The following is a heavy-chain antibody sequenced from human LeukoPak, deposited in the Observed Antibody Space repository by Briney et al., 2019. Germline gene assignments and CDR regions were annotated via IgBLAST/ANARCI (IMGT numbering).Heavy chain of an antibody. Sequence: SETLSLTCTVSGGSISSSSYYWGWIRQPPGKGLEWIGSMNYSGNTYDNPSLKSRVTISVDTSKNQFSLKLSSVTAADTAVYYCAIHPLWIQLWLRSGGFDYWGQGTLVTVSS. CDR1: GGSISSSSYY. CDR2: MNYSGNT. J-gene: IGHJ4*02. D-gene: IGHD5-18*01. V-gene: IGHV4-39*01. CDR3: AIHPLWIQLWLRSGGFDY.